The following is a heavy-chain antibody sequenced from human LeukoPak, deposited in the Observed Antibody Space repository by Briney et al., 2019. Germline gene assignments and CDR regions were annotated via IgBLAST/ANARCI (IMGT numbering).Heavy chain of an antibody. D-gene: IGHD5-24*01. CDR1: GGSFSGYY. CDR3: ARWDGYNSQFDY. CDR2: INHSGST. J-gene: IGHJ4*02. V-gene: IGHV4-34*01. Sequence: SETLSLTCAVYGGSFSGYYWSWIRQPPGKGLEWIGEINHSGSTNYNPSLKSRVTISVDTSKNQFSLRLTSVTAADTAVYYCARWDGYNSQFDYWGQGTLVTVSS.